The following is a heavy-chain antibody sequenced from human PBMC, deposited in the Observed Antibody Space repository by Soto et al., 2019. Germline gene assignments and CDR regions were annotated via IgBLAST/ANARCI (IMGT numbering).Heavy chain of an antibody. CDR2: IIPILGIA. V-gene: IGHV1-69*02. Sequence: QVQLVQSGAEVKKPGSSVKVSCKASGGTFSSYTISWVRQAPGQGLEWMGRIIPILGIANYAQKLQGRVTITAEKPTSTAYMELGGLRYEDTDVYYCARVGGSGYSYGLGDNWGQRTLVTVSS. CDR1: GGTFSSYT. D-gene: IGHD5-18*01. J-gene: IGHJ4*02. CDR3: ARVGGSGYSYGLGDN.